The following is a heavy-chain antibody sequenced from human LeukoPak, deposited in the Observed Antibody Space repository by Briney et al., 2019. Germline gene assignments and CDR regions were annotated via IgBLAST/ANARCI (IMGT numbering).Heavy chain of an antibody. J-gene: IGHJ4*02. V-gene: IGHV4-59*01. CDR3: ARGPSGSYYPHLDY. CDR1: GGSISSYY. Sequence: SETLSLTCTVSGGSISSYYWSWIRQPPGKGLEWIGYIYYSGSTNYNPSLKSRVTISVDTSKNQFSLKLSSVTAADTAVYYCARGPSGSYYPHLDYWGQGTLVTVSS. CDR2: IYYSGST. D-gene: IGHD1-26*01.